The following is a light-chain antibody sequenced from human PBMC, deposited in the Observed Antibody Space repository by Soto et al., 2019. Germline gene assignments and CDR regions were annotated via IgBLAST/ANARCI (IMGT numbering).Light chain of an antibody. CDR1: QRLVYTDGNTH. CDR3: MQATHWPYT. Sequence: DVVLTQSPLSLPVTLGQPASISCRSGQRLVYTDGNTHLTWFQQRPGQSLRRLIYKVSNRDSGVPDRFSGSGSGTDFTLKISRVEADDVAVYYCMQATHWPYTFGQGTKLEIK. J-gene: IGKJ2*01. V-gene: IGKV2-30*01. CDR2: KVS.